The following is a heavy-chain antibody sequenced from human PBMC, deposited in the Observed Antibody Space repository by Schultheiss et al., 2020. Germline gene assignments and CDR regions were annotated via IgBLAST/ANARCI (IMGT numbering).Heavy chain of an antibody. Sequence: VSVKVSCKASGDTFIDYYFHWVRQAPGQGLEWMGRIYFNSGATNYAQKFQDRVTMTRDTSINTIYMELSSLRSDDTGVYYCARDLIRGVIGWGQGTLVTVSS. V-gene: IGHV1-2*05. D-gene: IGHD3-10*01. CDR3: ARDLIRGVIG. CDR1: GDTFIDYY. CDR2: IYFNSGAT. J-gene: IGHJ4*02.